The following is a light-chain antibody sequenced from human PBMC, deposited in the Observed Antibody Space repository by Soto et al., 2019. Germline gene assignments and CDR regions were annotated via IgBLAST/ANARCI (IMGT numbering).Light chain of an antibody. V-gene: IGKV1-39*01. Sequence: DIPMTQSPSSLSASVGDRVTITCRASQSISNYLNWFQHKPGKAPKLLIYATSNLQSGVPSRFSGSGSGTDFTLTISSLQPEDVAIYYCQLTYSTPYTFGQGTRLEI. CDR2: ATS. CDR3: QLTYSTPYT. CDR1: QSISNY. J-gene: IGKJ2*01.